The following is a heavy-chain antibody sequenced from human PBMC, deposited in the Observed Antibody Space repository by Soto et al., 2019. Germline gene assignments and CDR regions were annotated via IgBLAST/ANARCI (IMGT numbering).Heavy chain of an antibody. CDR3: ARGLFDDVNY. CDR1: GFTVSTNY. Sequence: GGSLRLSCAASGFTVSTNYMNWVRQAPGKGLEWVSIIYPGGTTYYADSITGRFTISRDISKNTLYLQMNSLGTEDTAVYYCARGLFDDVNYWGRGPLVTVYS. D-gene: IGHD3-9*01. V-gene: IGHV3-53*01. J-gene: IGHJ4*02. CDR2: IYPGGTT.